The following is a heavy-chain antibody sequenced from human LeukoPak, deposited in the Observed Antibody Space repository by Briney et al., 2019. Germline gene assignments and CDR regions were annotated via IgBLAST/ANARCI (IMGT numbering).Heavy chain of an antibody. Sequence: SETLSLTCTVSVGSISSYYWSWIRQPPGKGLEWIGYIYYSGSTNYNPSLKSRVTISVDTSKNQFSLKLSSVTAADTAVYYCARNPPMAYYFDYWGQGTLVTVSS. CDR3: ARNPPMAYYFDY. CDR2: IYYSGST. J-gene: IGHJ4*02. CDR1: VGSISSYY. D-gene: IGHD5-24*01. V-gene: IGHV4-59*01.